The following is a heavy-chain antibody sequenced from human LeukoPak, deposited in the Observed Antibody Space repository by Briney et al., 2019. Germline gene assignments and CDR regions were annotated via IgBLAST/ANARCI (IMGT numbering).Heavy chain of an antibody. D-gene: IGHD6-6*01. CDR1: GYTFTGYY. J-gene: IGHJ4*02. V-gene: IGHV1-2*02. Sequence: ASVTVSFKSSGYTFTGYYMHWVRQAPGQGGEGMGWINPNSGGTNYTQKFQGRVTMTRDTSISTAYMELSRLRSDDTAVYYCAREWKDSSSSLDYWGQGTLVTVSS. CDR3: AREWKDSSSSLDY. CDR2: INPNSGGT.